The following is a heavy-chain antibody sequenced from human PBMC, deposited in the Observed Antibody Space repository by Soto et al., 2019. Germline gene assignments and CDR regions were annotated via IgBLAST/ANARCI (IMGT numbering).Heavy chain of an antibody. CDR1: GGSISSSSYY. D-gene: IGHD6-19*01. V-gene: IGHV4-39*01. CDR2: IYYSGST. J-gene: IGHJ4*02. Sequence: SETLSLTCTVSGGSISSSSYYWGWIRQPPGKGLEWIGSIYYSGSTYYNPSLKSRVTISVDTSKNQFSLKLSSVTAADTAVYYCARLYSSGWYVIFDYWAREPWSPSPQ. CDR3: ARLYSSGWYVIFDY.